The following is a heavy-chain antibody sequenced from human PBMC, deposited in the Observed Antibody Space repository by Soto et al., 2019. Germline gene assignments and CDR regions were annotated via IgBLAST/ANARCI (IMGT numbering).Heavy chain of an antibody. V-gene: IGHV3-74*01. CDR2: INSDGSST. CDR1: GFTFSSYW. J-gene: IGHJ3*02. CDR3: ASLTTTVNTPDAFDI. D-gene: IGHD4-4*01. Sequence: LRLSCAASGFTFSSYWMHWVRQAPGKGLVWVSRINSDGSSTSYADSVKGRFTISRDNAKNTLYLQMNSLRAEDTAVYYCASLTTTVNTPDAFDIWGQGTMVTVSS.